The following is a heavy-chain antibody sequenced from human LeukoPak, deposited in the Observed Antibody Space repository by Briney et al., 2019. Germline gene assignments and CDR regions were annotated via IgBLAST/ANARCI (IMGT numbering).Heavy chain of an antibody. Sequence: GGSLRLSCAASGFTFSSYSMNWVRQAPGKGLEWVSYISSSSSTIYYADSVKGRFTISRDNAKNSPYLQMNSLRAEDTAVYYCARGTTVVTRGKWFDPWGQGTLVTVSS. CDR2: ISSSSSTI. CDR3: ARGTTVVTRGKWFDP. CDR1: GFTFSSYS. V-gene: IGHV3-48*01. J-gene: IGHJ5*02. D-gene: IGHD4-23*01.